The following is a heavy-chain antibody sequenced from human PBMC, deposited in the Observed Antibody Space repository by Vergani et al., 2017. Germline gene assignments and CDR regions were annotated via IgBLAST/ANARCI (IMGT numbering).Heavy chain of an antibody. CDR3: ATKSCGTPGCQIGYFRE. Sequence: QVHLVESGGGVVQHGRSLRLSCVVSGSTSSYYGMHWVRQAPGKGLEWVAVISYDGTQKYYADSVKGRFTISRDNSKSTLYLQMNSLRTEDTAVYYCATKSCGTPGCQIGYFREWGQGTLVTVSS. D-gene: IGHD1-1*01. CDR2: ISYDGTQK. J-gene: IGHJ1*01. V-gene: IGHV3-30*03. CDR1: GSTSSYYG.